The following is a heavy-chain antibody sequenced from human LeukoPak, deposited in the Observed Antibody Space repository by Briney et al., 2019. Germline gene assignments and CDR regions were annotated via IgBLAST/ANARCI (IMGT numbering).Heavy chain of an antibody. CDR1: GGSFSGYY. Sequence: PSETLSLTCAVYGGSFSGYYWSWIRQPPGKGLEWIGEINHSGSTTYNPSLKSRVTISVDTSKNQFSLKLSSVTAADTAVYYCATDYYDSSGYYYWGQGTLVTVSS. J-gene: IGHJ4*02. V-gene: IGHV4-34*01. CDR2: INHSGST. CDR3: ATDYYDSSGYYY. D-gene: IGHD3-22*01.